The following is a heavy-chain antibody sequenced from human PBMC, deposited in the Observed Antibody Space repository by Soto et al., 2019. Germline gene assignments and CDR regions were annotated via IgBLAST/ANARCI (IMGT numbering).Heavy chain of an antibody. CDR1: GYSFTKYH. V-gene: IGHV1-2*02. J-gene: IGHJ4*02. D-gene: IGHD1-1*01. CDR2: INPGSGVT. CDR3: ARVAGHKNARFDT. Sequence: ASVKVSCKASGYSFTKYHMHWVRQAPGQGLEWMEWINPGSGVTNQAQKFQGRVTMTRDTSITTTYMELNSLTSDDTAVYYCARVAGHKNARFDTWGQGAMVTVYS.